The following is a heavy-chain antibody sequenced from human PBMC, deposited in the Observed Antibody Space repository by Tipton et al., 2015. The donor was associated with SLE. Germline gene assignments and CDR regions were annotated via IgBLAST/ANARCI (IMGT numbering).Heavy chain of an antibody. J-gene: IGHJ6*02. CDR1: GGSISSGSYY. CDR2: INHSGST. CDR3: AGLYSSSWLPFGYYYYGMYV. Sequence: TLSLTCTVSGGSISSGSYYWSWIRQPAGKGLEWIGEINHSGSTNYNPSLKSRVTISVDTSKNQFSLKLSSVTAADTAVYYCAGLYSSSWLPFGYYYYGMYVWGQGTTVTVSS. V-gene: IGHV4-61*09. D-gene: IGHD6-13*01.